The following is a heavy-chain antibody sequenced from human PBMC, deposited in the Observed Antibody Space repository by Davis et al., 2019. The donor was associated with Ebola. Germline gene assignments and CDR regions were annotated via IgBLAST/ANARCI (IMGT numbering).Heavy chain of an antibody. J-gene: IGHJ4*02. CDR3: ARGGIAARQRDYFDY. CDR1: GFTFSSYW. Sequence: PGGSLRLSCAASGFTFSSYWMSWVRQAPGKGLEWVANIKQDGSEKYYVDSVKGRFTISRDNAKNSLYLQMNSLRAEDTAVYYCARGGIAARQRDYFDYWGQGTLVTVSS. D-gene: IGHD6-6*01. V-gene: IGHV3-7*03. CDR2: IKQDGSEK.